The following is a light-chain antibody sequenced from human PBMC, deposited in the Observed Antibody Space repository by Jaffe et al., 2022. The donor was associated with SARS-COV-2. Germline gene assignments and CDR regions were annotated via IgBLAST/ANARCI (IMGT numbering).Light chain of an antibody. CDR3: SSYAAGGVL. V-gene: IGLV2-8*01. Sequence: QSALTQPPSASASPGQSVAISCTGTSSDVGAYNYVSWYQQHPGKAPKLLIFEVSRRPSGVPDRFSGSKSANTASLTVSGLQAEDEADYYCSSYAAGGVLFGTGTKVTVL. CDR1: SSDVGAYNY. J-gene: IGLJ1*01. CDR2: EVS.